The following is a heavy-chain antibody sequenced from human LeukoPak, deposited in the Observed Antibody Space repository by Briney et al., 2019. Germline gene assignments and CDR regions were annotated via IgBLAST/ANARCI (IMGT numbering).Heavy chain of an antibody. CDR1: GYTFTNYG. Sequence: ASVKVSCKASGYTFTNYGITWVRQAPGPGLEWMGWISAYNGETNYAEKLQGRGTMTTDTSTSTAYMELRSLRSDDTAVYYCARYSGPAYFDYWGQGTLVTVSS. CDR2: ISAYNGET. CDR3: ARYSGPAYFDY. J-gene: IGHJ4*02. D-gene: IGHD2-21*01. V-gene: IGHV1-18*01.